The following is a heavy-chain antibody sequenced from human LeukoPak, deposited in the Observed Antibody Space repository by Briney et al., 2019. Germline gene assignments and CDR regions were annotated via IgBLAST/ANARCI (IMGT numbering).Heavy chain of an antibody. CDR1: GGTFSIYA. D-gene: IGHD1-1*01. Sequence: SVKVSCTPSGGTFSIYAISWVRQAPGQGLEWMGGIIPIFGTANYAQKFQGRVTITTDESTSTAYMELSSLRSEDTAVYYCARGPELERFDYWGQGTLVTVSS. J-gene: IGHJ4*02. V-gene: IGHV1-69*05. CDR2: IIPIFGTA. CDR3: ARGPELERFDY.